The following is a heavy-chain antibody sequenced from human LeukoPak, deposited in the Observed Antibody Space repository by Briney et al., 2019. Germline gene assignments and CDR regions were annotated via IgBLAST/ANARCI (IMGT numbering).Heavy chain of an antibody. V-gene: IGHV3-7*01. CDR2: IKEDGSDK. CDR3: ARDPDYYDSSGYIDY. Sequence: PGGSLRLSCAASGFTFRTYWMTWVRQAPGKGLEWVANIKEDGSDKLYVDSVKGRFTISKDNARSSVYLQMNSLRGEDAAVYYCARDPDYYDSSGYIDYWGQGTLVTVSS. CDR1: GFTFRTYW. J-gene: IGHJ4*02. D-gene: IGHD3-22*01.